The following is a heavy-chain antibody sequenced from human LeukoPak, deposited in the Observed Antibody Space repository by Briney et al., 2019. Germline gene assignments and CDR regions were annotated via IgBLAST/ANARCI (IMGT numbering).Heavy chain of an antibody. CDR1: GGTFSSYA. Sequence: SVKVSCKASGGTFSSYAISWARQAPGQGLEWMGGIIPIFGTANYAQKFQGRVTITADESTSTAYMELSSLRSEDTAVYYCARETTHYYYDSSGSHYFDYWGQGTLVTVSS. CDR3: ARETTHYYYDSSGSHYFDY. CDR2: IIPIFGTA. J-gene: IGHJ4*02. D-gene: IGHD3-22*01. V-gene: IGHV1-69*13.